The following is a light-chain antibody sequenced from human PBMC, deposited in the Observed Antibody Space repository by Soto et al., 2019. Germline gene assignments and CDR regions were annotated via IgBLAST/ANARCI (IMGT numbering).Light chain of an antibody. CDR3: SSRTTSNPNV. CDR2: EVS. J-gene: IGLJ1*01. CDR1: SSDIGAYNS. Sequence: QSALTQPASVSGSPGQSITISCTGTSSDIGAYNSVSWYQQHPGKAPTLMIYEVSNRLSGVSNRFSASQSGNTASLTISGLQAEDEDDYYCSSRTTSNPNVFVTGTKVTVL. V-gene: IGLV2-14*01.